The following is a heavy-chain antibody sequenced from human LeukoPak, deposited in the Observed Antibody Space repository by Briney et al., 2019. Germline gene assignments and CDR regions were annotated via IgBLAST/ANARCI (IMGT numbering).Heavy chain of an antibody. J-gene: IGHJ4*02. D-gene: IGHD2-15*01. CDR1: GFTFSRYW. Sequence: GGSLRLSCAASGFTFSRYWMSWVRQAPRKGLEWVANIKQDGSETYYVDSVKGRFTISRDNAKNSLYLQMNSLRAEDTAVYYCAKQLGYCSDGSCYFPYWGQGTLVTVSS. CDR3: AKQLGYCSDGSCYFPY. V-gene: IGHV3-7*03. CDR2: IKQDGSET.